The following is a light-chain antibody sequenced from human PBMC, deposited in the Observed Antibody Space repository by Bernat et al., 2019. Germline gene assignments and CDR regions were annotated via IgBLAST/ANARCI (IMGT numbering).Light chain of an antibody. CDR2: TAT. V-gene: IGKV1-39*01. J-gene: IGKJ4*01. CDR3: KQSLTTPAPIT. Sequence: DIQLTQSPSSLSASVGDRVTITCRASQDISNYLNWYQQKPGKAPNLLIYTATNLQSGVPSRFSASGFGTDFTLTISSLQPEDFATYYCKQSLTTPAPITFGGGTNVEIK. CDR1: QDISNY.